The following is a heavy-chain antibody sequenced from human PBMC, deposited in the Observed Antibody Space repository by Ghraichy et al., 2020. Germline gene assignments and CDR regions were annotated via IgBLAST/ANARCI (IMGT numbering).Heavy chain of an antibody. CDR2: IYPSGSI. CDR3: ARILPGDSPFYGMDV. D-gene: IGHD2-21*02. J-gene: IGHJ6*02. Sequence: SETLFLTCTVSGGSISSYWSWIRQPAGKGLEWIGRIYPSGSINYNPSLKSRVTMSVDTSKNQFSLKLSSVTAADTAVYYCARILPGDSPFYGMDVWGQGTTVTVSS. CDR1: GGSISSY. V-gene: IGHV4-4*07.